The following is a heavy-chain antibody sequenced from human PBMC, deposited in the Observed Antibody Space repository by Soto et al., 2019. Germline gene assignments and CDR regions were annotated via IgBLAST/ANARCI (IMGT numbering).Heavy chain of an antibody. CDR2: ISSSGSST. V-gene: IGHV3-23*01. J-gene: IGHJ5*02. CDR1: GFTFSSYG. Sequence: GGSLRLSCAASGFTFSSYGMTWVRQAPGKGLEWVSSISSSGSSTYYVDSIKGRFTISRDNSKNTLFLQMNSLRAEDTAIYHCAKVYSGYDLGWFDPWGQGTLVTVSS. D-gene: IGHD5-12*01. CDR3: AKVYSGYDLGWFDP.